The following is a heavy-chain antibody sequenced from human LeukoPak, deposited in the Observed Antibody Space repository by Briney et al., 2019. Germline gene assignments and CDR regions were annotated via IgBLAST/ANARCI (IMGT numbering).Heavy chain of an antibody. CDR3: ASGRGY. Sequence: EGSLRLSCAASGFTFSSYAIHWVRQAPGKGLEWVAVISSDGGKKYYADSVKGRFTISRDNSKNTLYLQMNSLRPEDTAVYYCASGRGYWGQGTLVTVSS. D-gene: IGHD3-10*01. CDR1: GFTFSSYA. V-gene: IGHV3-30-3*01. CDR2: ISSDGGKK. J-gene: IGHJ4*02.